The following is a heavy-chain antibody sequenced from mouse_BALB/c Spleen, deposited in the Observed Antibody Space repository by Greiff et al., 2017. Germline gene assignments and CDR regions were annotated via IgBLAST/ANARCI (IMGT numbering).Heavy chain of an antibody. CDR3: ARDESYGNYLTWFAY. J-gene: IGHJ3*01. CDR2: ISTYYGDA. V-gene: IGHV1S137*01. D-gene: IGHD2-1*01. Sequence: QVQLQQSGAELVRPGVSVKISCKGSGYTFTDYAMHWVKQSHAKSLEWIGVISTYYGDASYNQKFKGKATMTVDKSSSTAYMELARLTSEDSAIYYCARDESYGNYLTWFAYWGQGTLVTVSA. CDR1: GYTFTDYA.